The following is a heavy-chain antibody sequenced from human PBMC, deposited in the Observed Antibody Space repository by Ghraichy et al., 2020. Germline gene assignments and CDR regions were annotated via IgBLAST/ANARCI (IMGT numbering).Heavy chain of an antibody. Sequence: GESLNISCAASGFTFSSYAMSWVRQAPGKGLEWVSAISGSGGSTYYADSVKGRFTISRDNSKNTLYLQMNSLRAEDTAVYYCAKSRGRYSSGWFDAFDIWGQGTMVTVSS. V-gene: IGHV3-23*01. CDR3: AKSRGRYSSGWFDAFDI. CDR2: ISGSGGST. D-gene: IGHD6-19*01. J-gene: IGHJ3*02. CDR1: GFTFSSYA.